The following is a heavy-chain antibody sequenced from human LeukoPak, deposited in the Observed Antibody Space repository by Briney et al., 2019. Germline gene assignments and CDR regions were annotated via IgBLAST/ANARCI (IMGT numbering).Heavy chain of an antibody. CDR2: INPSGGST. D-gene: IGHD3-3*01. CDR1: GYTFTSYY. V-gene: IGHV1-46*01. Sequence: PSVKVSCKASGYTFTSYYMHWGRQAPGQGVEWMGIINPSGGSTSYAQKSQGRVTMTRDTSTSTVYMELSSLRSADTAVYYCALLRTDAFDIWGQGTMVTVSS. J-gene: IGHJ3*02. CDR3: ALLRTDAFDI.